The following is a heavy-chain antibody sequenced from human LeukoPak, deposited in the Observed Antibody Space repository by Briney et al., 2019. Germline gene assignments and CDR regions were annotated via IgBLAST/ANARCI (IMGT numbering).Heavy chain of an antibody. V-gene: IGHV1-18*01. CDR3: ARSDILTGYRIPLLYYFDY. D-gene: IGHD3-9*01. CDR1: GYTFTSYG. Sequence: GASVKVSCKASGYTFTSYGISWVRQAPGQGLEWMGWISAYNGNTNYAQKFQGRVTITTDESTSTAYMELSSLRSEDTAVYYCARSDILTGYRIPLLYYFDYWGQGTLVTVSS. CDR2: ISAYNGNT. J-gene: IGHJ4*02.